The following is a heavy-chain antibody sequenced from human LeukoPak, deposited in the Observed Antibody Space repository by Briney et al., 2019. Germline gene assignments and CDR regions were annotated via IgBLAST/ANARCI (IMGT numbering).Heavy chain of an antibody. Sequence: GGSLRLSCAASGFTFSSYAMSWVRQAPGKGLEWVSSISSSSSYIYYADSVKGRFTISRDNAKNSLYLQMNSLRAEDTAVYYCARSLTVTRRTGSASGYWGQGTLVTVSS. D-gene: IGHD4-17*01. CDR2: ISSSSSYI. CDR3: ARSLTVTRRTGSASGY. CDR1: GFTFSSYA. V-gene: IGHV3-21*01. J-gene: IGHJ4*02.